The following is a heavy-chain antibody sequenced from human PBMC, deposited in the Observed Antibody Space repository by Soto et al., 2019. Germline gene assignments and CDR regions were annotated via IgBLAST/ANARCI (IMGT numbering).Heavy chain of an antibody. CDR3: ARRRISAYYDFWSDYGMDV. J-gene: IGHJ6*02. V-gene: IGHV4-59*01. CDR2: IYYSGST. CDR1: GGSISSYY. Sequence: SETLSLTCTVSGGSISSYYWGWIRQPPGKGLEWIGYIYYSGSTNYNPSLKSRVTISVDTSKNQFSLKLSSVTAADTAVYYCARRRISAYYDFWSDYGMDVWGQGTTVTVSS. D-gene: IGHD3-3*01.